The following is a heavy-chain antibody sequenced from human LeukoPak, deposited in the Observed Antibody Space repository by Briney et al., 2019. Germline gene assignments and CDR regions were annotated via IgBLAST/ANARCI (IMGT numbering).Heavy chain of an antibody. CDR2: SYSDSNT. J-gene: IGHJ3*02. CDR3: VRKNRDFNAAFDI. V-gene: IGHV3-53*01. Sequence: GGSLRLSCAASGFTVSNNYMSWVRQAPGKGLEWVSISYSDSNTNYADSVKVRFTISRDTPQNTLSLQMNSLRAEDTAVYYCVRKNRDFNAAFDIWGQGTVVTVSS. D-gene: IGHD1-14*01. CDR1: GFTVSNNY.